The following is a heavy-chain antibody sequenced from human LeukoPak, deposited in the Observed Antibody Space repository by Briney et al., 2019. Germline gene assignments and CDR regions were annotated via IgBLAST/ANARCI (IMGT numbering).Heavy chain of an antibody. J-gene: IGHJ4*02. CDR2: ISAIGNSQ. CDR1: GFTFSNYA. V-gene: IGHV3-23*01. Sequence: GGSLRLSCAASGFTFSNYAMSWVRQAPGKGLEWVSVISAIGNSQYYADSAKGRFTISRDNSKKTVDLQMNSLRVDDTAVYYCAKRSTAIVLTSYSDLWGQGTLVTVSS. D-gene: IGHD1-26*01. CDR3: AKRSTAIVLTSYSDL.